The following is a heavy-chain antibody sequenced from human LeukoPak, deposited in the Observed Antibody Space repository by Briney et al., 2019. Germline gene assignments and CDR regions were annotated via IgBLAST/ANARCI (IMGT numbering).Heavy chain of an antibody. CDR2: IYYSGTT. D-gene: IGHD3-22*01. CDR3: ARVTGYMIEDYFDY. CDR1: GGSISSYY. V-gene: IGHV4-59*01. J-gene: IGHJ4*02. Sequence: SETLSLTCTVSGGSISSYYWSWIRQPPGKGLEWIGYIYYSGTTNYNPSLKSRVTISVDTSKNQFSLKLRSVTAADTAVYYCARVTGYMIEDYFDYWGQGTLVTVSS.